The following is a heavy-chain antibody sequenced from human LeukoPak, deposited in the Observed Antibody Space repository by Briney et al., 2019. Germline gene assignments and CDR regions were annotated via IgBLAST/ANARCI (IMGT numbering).Heavy chain of an antibody. CDR1: GYTFTSYY. V-gene: IGHV1-46*01. CDR2: INPSGGST. D-gene: IGHD6-19*01. CDR3: AGGDSSGYDY. J-gene: IGHJ4*02. Sequence: GASVKVSRTASGYTFTSYYMHWVRQAPGQGLEWMGIINPSGGSTSYAQKFQGRVTMTRDTSTSTVYMELSSLRSEDTAVYYCAGGDSSGYDYWGQGTLVTVSS.